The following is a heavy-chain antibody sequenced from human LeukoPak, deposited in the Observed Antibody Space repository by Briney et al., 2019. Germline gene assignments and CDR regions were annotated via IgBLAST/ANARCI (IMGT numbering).Heavy chain of an antibody. D-gene: IGHD3-22*01. CDR1: GFTFDDYA. J-gene: IGHJ6*02. V-gene: IGHV3-9*01. CDR3: ATRYYDSSGYATGYYYYGMDV. Sequence: LPGGSLRLSCAASGFTFDDYAMHWVRQAPGKGLEWVSGISWNRGSIGYADSVKGRFTISRDNAKNSLYLQMNSLRAEDTALYYCATRYYDSSGYATGYYYYGMDVWGQGTTVTVSS. CDR2: ISWNRGSI.